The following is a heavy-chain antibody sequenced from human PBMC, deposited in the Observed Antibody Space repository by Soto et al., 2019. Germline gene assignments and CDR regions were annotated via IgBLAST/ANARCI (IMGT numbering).Heavy chain of an antibody. V-gene: IGHV1-8*01. Sequence: QVQLVQSGAEVKKPGASVKVSCKASGYTFTSLHMNWVRQATGQGLEWMGWVNPNNGDTGYAQKFQGRVIMTRNTSISTFYMELSSLTSDDTAVYYCARGVGDLGDYWGQGTLVTVSS. CDR3: ARGVGDLGDY. J-gene: IGHJ4*02. D-gene: IGHD3-10*01. CDR2: VNPNNGDT. CDR1: GYTFTSLH.